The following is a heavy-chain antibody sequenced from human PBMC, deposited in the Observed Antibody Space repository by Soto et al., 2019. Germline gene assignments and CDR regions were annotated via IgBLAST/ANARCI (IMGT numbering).Heavy chain of an antibody. CDR1: GASVSSSNHY. V-gene: IGHV4-61*01. J-gene: IGHJ6*02. CDR2: VYYSGST. Sequence: SETLSLTCTVSGASVSSSNHYWSWVRQPPGKGLEWIGYVYYSGSTNSNPSLKSRVTFSLDTSRSQFSLKLNSVTAADTAVYYCVHLSGSLYHYYGLDVWGQGTTVTVSS. D-gene: IGHD1-26*01. CDR3: VHLSGSLYHYYGLDV.